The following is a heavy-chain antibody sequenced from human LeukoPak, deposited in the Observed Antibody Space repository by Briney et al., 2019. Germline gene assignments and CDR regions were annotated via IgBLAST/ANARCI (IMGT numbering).Heavy chain of an antibody. Sequence: GGSLRLSCAASGFTFSSYWMSWVRQASGKGLEWVGRIRSKANSYATAYAASVKGRFTISRDDSKNTAYLQMNSLKTEDTAVYYCTRRYRRGGGFDYWGQGTLVTVSS. CDR3: TRRYRRGGGFDY. CDR1: GFTFSSYW. J-gene: IGHJ4*02. V-gene: IGHV3-73*01. CDR2: IRSKANSYAT. D-gene: IGHD3-16*02.